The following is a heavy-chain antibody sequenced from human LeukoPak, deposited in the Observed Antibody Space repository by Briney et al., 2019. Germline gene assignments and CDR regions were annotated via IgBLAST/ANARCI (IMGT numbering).Heavy chain of an antibody. D-gene: IGHD3-10*01. Sequence: SETLSLTCAVSGGSFSGYYWSWIRQPPGKGLEWIGEINHSGSTNYNPSLKSRVTISVDTSKNQFSLKLSSVTAADTAVYYCARGRRSWYYGSGSYYNGWFDPWGQGTLVTVSS. CDR2: INHSGST. V-gene: IGHV4-34*01. J-gene: IGHJ5*02. CDR3: ARGRRSWYYGSGSYYNGWFDP. CDR1: GGSFSGYY.